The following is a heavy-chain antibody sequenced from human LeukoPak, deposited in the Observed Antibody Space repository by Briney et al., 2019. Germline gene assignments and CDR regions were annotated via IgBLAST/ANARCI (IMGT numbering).Heavy chain of an antibody. CDR1: GFTFSSFV. V-gene: IGHV3-23*01. CDR3: ASRGGDSSSSLYGMDV. J-gene: IGHJ6*02. CDR2: ISGSGGTT. D-gene: IGHD6-6*01. Sequence: GGSLRLSCAASGFTFSSFVLNWVRQAPGKGLEWVSTISGSGGTTYYADSVKGRFTISRDNSKNTLYLQMNSLRAEDTAVYYCASRGGDSSSSLYGMDVWGQGTTVTVSS.